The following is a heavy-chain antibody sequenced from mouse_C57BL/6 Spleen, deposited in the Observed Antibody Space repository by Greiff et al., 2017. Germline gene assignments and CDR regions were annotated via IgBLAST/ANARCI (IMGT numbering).Heavy chain of an antibody. CDR2: INPNNGGT. D-gene: IGHD1-1*01. Sequence: EVQLQQSGPELVKPGASVKITCKASGYTFTDYYMNWVKQSHGKSLEWIGDINPNNGGTSYNQKFKGKDTLTVDKSSSTAYMELRSLTSEDSAVYYCAREGIPYYYGSSWYFDVWGTGTTVTVSS. CDR1: GYTFTDYY. V-gene: IGHV1-26*01. CDR3: AREGIPYYYGSSWYFDV. J-gene: IGHJ1*03.